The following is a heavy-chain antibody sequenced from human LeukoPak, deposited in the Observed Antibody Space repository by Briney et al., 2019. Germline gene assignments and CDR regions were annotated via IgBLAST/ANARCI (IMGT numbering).Heavy chain of an antibody. CDR2: ISSSGSTI. CDR3: ARGGPAYYDILTGYYPYGMGV. CDR1: GFTFSSYE. D-gene: IGHD3-9*01. J-gene: IGHJ6*04. Sequence: GGTLRLSCAASGFTFSSYEMNWVRRAPGKGLEWVSYISSSGSTIYYADSVKGRFTISRDNAKNSLYLQMNSLRAEDTAVYYCARGGPAYYDILTGYYPYGMGVWGKGTTVTVSS. V-gene: IGHV3-48*03.